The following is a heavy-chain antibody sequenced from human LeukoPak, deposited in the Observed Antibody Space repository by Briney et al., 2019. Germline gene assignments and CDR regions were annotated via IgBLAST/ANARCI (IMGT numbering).Heavy chain of an antibody. Sequence: SETLSLTCTVSGGSISSYYWSWIRQPPGKGLEWIGYIYYSGSTNYNPSLKSRVTISVDTSKNQFSLKLSSVTAADTAVYYCAREACSGGSCYFFPYYYMDVWGKGTTVTVSS. CDR3: AREACSGGSCYFFPYYYMDV. CDR2: IYYSGST. CDR1: GGSISSYY. V-gene: IGHV4-59*01. J-gene: IGHJ6*03. D-gene: IGHD2-15*01.